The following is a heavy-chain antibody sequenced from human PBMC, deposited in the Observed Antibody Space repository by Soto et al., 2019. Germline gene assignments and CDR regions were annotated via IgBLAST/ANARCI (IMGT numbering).Heavy chain of an antibody. V-gene: IGHV1-46*01. CDR1: GYTFTSYY. Sequence: ASVKVSCKASGYTFTSYYMHWVRQAPGQGLEWMGIINPSGGSTSYAQKFQGRVTITADESTSTAYMELSSLRSEDTAVYYCARDSAAENYYYYYGMDVWGQGTTVTVSS. D-gene: IGHD6-13*01. CDR3: ARDSAAENYYYYYGMDV. J-gene: IGHJ6*02. CDR2: INPSGGST.